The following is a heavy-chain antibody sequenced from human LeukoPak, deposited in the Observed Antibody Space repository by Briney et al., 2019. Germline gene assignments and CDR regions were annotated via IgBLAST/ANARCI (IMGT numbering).Heavy chain of an antibody. CDR2: IDPYNGNT. V-gene: IGHV1-18*01. CDR3: ARDRGGVPADIGVVNC. J-gene: IGHJ4*02. D-gene: IGHD2-2*02. Sequence: ASVKVSCKASGYTFSTFGINWVRQAPGQGLEWMGWIDPYNGNTNYVWELRDRVTLTTDTSTSTAYMDLRSLRSDDTAVYYCARDRGGVPADIGVVNCWGQGTLVTVSS. CDR1: GYTFSTFG.